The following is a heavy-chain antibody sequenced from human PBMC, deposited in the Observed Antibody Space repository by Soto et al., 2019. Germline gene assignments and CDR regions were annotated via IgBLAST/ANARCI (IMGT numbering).Heavy chain of an antibody. CDR3: AHRWFGESEHDAFDI. V-gene: IGHV2-5*02. D-gene: IGHD3-10*01. CDR2: IYWDDDK. J-gene: IGHJ3*02. CDR1: GFSLSTSGVG. Sequence: QITLKESGPTLVKPTQTLTLTCTFSGFSLSTSGVGVGWIRQPPGKALEWLALIYWDDDKRYSPSLKSRLTIXXDXSXNQVVLTMTNMDPVDTATYYCAHRWFGESEHDAFDIWGQGTMVTVSS.